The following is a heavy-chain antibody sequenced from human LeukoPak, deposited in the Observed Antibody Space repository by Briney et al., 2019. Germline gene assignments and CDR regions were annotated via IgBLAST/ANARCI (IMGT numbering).Heavy chain of an antibody. CDR1: GFTFNGYS. Sequence: GGSLTLSSAASGFTFNGYSKIGLRQAPGKGLEWVSSICTSSTYIYYADSVRGRFTISRDNAKNSLYTQMNRLRADDTAVYYCARDAASYNWNDMGLWGQGTLVTVSS. CDR3: ARDAASYNWNDMGL. CDR2: ICTSSTYI. V-gene: IGHV3-21*01. D-gene: IGHD1-20*01. J-gene: IGHJ4*02.